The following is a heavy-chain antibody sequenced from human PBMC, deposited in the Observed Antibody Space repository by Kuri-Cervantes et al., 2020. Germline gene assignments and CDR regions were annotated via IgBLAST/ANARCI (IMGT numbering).Heavy chain of an antibody. CDR1: GGTFSSYA. CDR3: ARDGGWLPPFIKAYYYYMDV. Sequence: SVKVSCKASGGTFSSYASSWVRQAPGQGLEWMGGIIPIFGTANYAQKFQGRVTITADKSTSTAYMELSSLRSEDTAVYYCARDGGWLPPFIKAYYYYMDVWGKGTTVTVS. J-gene: IGHJ6*03. CDR2: IIPIFGTA. D-gene: IGHD5-12*01. V-gene: IGHV1-69*06.